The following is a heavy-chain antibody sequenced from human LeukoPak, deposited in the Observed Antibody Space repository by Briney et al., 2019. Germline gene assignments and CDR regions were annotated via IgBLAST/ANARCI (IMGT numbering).Heavy chain of an antibody. Sequence: PGGSLRLSCAASGFTFSSYEMNWVRQAPGKGLEWLSHITNSGSSIQYADSVKGRFTISRDDAKNSLYLQMNSLRAEDTAVYYCARGRDRGVIAHDAFDIWGQGTMVTVSS. CDR2: ITNSGSSI. V-gene: IGHV3-48*03. D-gene: IGHD3-10*01. J-gene: IGHJ3*02. CDR3: ARGRDRGVIAHDAFDI. CDR1: GFTFSSYE.